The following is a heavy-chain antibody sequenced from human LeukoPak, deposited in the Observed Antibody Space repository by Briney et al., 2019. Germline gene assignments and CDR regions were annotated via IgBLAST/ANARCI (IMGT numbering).Heavy chain of an antibody. J-gene: IGHJ5*02. CDR2: INPSGGST. V-gene: IGHV1-46*01. D-gene: IGHD3-10*01. CDR1: GYTFTSYY. Sequence: ASVKVSCKASGYTFTSYYMHWVRQAPGQGLEWMGIINPSGGSTSYAQKFQGRVTMTRDTSTSTVYMELSSLRSEDTAVYYCARDVYYYGSGSYDGWFGPWGQGTLVTVSS. CDR3: ARDVYYYGSGSYDGWFGP.